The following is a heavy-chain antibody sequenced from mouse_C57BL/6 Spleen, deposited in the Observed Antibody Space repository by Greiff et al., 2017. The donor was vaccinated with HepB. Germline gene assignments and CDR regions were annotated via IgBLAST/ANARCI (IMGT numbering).Heavy chain of an antibody. CDR1: GYSITSGYY. J-gene: IGHJ3*01. V-gene: IGHV3-6*01. Sequence: EVKLQESGPGLVKPSQSLSLTCSVTGYSITSGYYWNWIRQFPGNKLEWMGYISYDGSNNYNPSLKNRISITRDTSKNQFFLKLNSVTTEDTATYYCARGAQATFSWFAYWGQGTLVTVSA. CDR2: ISYDGSN. CDR3: ARGAQATFSWFAY. D-gene: IGHD3-2*02.